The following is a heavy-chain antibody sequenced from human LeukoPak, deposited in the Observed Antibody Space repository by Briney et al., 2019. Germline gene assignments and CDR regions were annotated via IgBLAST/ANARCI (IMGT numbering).Heavy chain of an antibody. V-gene: IGHV3-9*01. J-gene: IGHJ4*02. CDR3: AKASCSGGSCYFDY. CDR1: GFTFDDYA. CDR2: ISWNSGSI. D-gene: IGHD2-15*01. Sequence: PGGSLRLSCAASGFTFDDYAMHWVRQAPGKGLEWVSGISWNSGSIGYEDSVKGRFTISRDNAKNSLYLQMNSLRAEDTALYYCAKASCSGGSCYFDYWGQGTLVTVSS.